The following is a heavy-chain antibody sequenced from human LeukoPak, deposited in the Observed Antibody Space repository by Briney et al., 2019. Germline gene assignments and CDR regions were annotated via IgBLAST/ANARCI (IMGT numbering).Heavy chain of an antibody. D-gene: IGHD3-3*01. Sequence: ASVKVSCKVSGYTLTELSMHWVRQAPGKGLEWMGGFDPEDGETIYAQKFQGRVTMTEDTSTDTAYMELSSLRSEDTAVYYCATDLRWTIFGVVTDKNFDYWGQGTLVTVSS. CDR2: FDPEDGET. CDR1: GYTLTELS. CDR3: ATDLRWTIFGVVTDKNFDY. V-gene: IGHV1-24*01. J-gene: IGHJ4*02.